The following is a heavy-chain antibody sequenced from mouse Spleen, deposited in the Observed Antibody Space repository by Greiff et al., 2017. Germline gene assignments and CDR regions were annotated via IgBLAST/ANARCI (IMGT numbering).Heavy chain of an antibody. CDR3: ARDPPYGNYFDY. CDR1: GFTFSSYY. Sequence: EVHLVESGGGLVKLGGSLKLSCAASGFTFSSYYMSWVRQTPEKRLEWVATISSGGGSTYYPDSVKGRFTISRDNAKNTLYLQMSSLNSEDTAVYYCARDPPYGNYFDYWGQGTTLTVSS. D-gene: IGHD2-1*01. CDR2: ISSGGGST. J-gene: IGHJ2*01. V-gene: IGHV5-12-1*01.